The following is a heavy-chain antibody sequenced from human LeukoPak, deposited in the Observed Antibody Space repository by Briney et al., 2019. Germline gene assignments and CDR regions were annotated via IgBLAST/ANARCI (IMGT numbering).Heavy chain of an antibody. Sequence: SETLSLTCAVYGGSFSGYYWSWIRQPPGKGLEWIGEINHSGSTNYNPSLKSRVTISVDTSKNQFSLKLSSVTAADTAVYYCARGRGSSWFAYWFDPWGQGTLVTVSS. J-gene: IGHJ5*02. CDR2: INHSGST. V-gene: IGHV4-34*01. D-gene: IGHD6-13*01. CDR3: ARGRGSSWFAYWFDP. CDR1: GGSFSGYY.